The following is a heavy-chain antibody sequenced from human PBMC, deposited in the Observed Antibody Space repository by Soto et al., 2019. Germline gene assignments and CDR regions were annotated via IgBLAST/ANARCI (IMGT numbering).Heavy chain of an antibody. CDR2: IYHSGST. Sequence: SETLSLTCAVSGGSISSGGYSWSWIRQPPGKGLEWIGYIYHSGSTYYNPSLKSRVTISVDRSKNQFSLKLSSVTAADTAVYYCARAIVWFGELFGGYFFDYWGQGTLVTVSS. CDR3: ARAIVWFGELFGGYFFDY. D-gene: IGHD3-10*01. J-gene: IGHJ4*02. V-gene: IGHV4-30-2*01. CDR1: GGSISSGGYS.